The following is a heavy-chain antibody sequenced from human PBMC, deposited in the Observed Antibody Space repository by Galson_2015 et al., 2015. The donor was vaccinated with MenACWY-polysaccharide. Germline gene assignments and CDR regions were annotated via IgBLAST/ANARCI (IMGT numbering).Heavy chain of an antibody. Sequence: SLRLSCAGSGFVFSSSWMHWVRQAPGKGLVRVSRINIDRSVTNYADSVKGRFTISRDNAKNTLYLQMNSLRAEDPALYYCARESHHDSTGYPDYWGRGTRAPVSS. D-gene: IGHD3-22*01. J-gene: IGHJ4*02. V-gene: IGHV3-74*01. CDR3: ARESHHDSTGYPDY. CDR2: INIDRSVT. CDR1: GFVFSSSW.